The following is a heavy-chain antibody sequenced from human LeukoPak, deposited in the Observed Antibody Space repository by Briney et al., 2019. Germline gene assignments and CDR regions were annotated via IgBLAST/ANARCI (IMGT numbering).Heavy chain of an antibody. J-gene: IGHJ6*03. D-gene: IGHD5-24*01. CDR1: GITFSSHA. Sequence: PGGSLRLSCAASGITFSSHAMSWVRQAPGKGLEWVSLISGSGGHTYYGDSVKGRFTISRDNSTNRLYLQMNSLGPEDTAVYYCAKGGAATMRDGYNYYYYYMEVWGRGTTVTVSS. CDR2: ISGSGGHT. V-gene: IGHV3-23*01. CDR3: AKGGAATMRDGYNYYYYYMEV.